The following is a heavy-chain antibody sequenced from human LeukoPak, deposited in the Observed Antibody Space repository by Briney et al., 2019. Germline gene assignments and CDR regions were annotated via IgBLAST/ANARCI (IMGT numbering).Heavy chain of an antibody. CDR2: ISWNSGSI. D-gene: IGHD6-13*01. Sequence: GGSLRLSCAASGFTFDDYAMHWFRQAPGKGLEWVSGISWNSGSIGYADSVKGRFTISRDNAKNSLYLQMNSLRAEDTALYYCAKGLRYSSSWYVDYWGQGTLVTVSS. CDR3: AKGLRYSSSWYVDY. J-gene: IGHJ4*02. CDR1: GFTFDDYA. V-gene: IGHV3-9*01.